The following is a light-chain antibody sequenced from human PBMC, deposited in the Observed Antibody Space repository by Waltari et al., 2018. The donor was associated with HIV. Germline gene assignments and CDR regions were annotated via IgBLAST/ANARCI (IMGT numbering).Light chain of an antibody. CDR1: SNNVGYQG. Sequence: QAGLSQPPSVSKGLRQTATLTCTGNSNNVGYQGAAWLQQHQGHPPKLLSYRNNNRPSGISERLSASRSGNTASLTITGLQPEDEADYYCSAWDSSLSALVFGGGTKLTVL. CDR2: RNN. J-gene: IGLJ3*02. CDR3: SAWDSSLSALV. V-gene: IGLV10-54*01.